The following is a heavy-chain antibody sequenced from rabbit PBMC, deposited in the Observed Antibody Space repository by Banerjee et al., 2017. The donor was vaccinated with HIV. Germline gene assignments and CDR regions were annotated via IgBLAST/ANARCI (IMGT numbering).Heavy chain of an antibody. CDR3: ARGYIATMTMVIITRLDL. CDR1: GFSLSSYW. J-gene: IGHJ6*01. D-gene: IGHD2-1*01. Sequence: QEQLEESGGGLVQPDESLTLTCKASGFSLSSYWMIWVRQAPGKGLEYIGIIDPVFGSTYYASWVNGRFSISRENTQNTLYLQLNSLTAADTATYFCARGYIATMTMVIITRLDLWGPGTLVTVS. CDR2: IDPVFGST. V-gene: IGHV1S47*01.